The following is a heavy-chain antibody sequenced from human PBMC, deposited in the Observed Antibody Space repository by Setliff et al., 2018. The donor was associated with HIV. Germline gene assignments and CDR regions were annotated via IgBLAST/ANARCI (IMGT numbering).Heavy chain of an antibody. CDR1: GFNLSDDY. CDR2: ISSSRSGQIFT. V-gene: IGHV3-11*03. J-gene: IGHJ4*01. CDR3: VRPQYCTTGSCYSPFDY. D-gene: IGHD2-15*01. Sequence: GGSLRLSCVVSGFNLSDDYMSWIRQAPGKGLEWVSYISSSRSGQIFTNYIDSVKGRFTIARDNDKTSVFLQMNSLKVEDTAVYYCVRPQYCTTGSCYSPFDYWGQGALVTVSS.